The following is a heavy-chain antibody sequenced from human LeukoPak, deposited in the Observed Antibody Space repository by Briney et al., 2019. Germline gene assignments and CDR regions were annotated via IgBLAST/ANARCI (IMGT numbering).Heavy chain of an antibody. CDR2: ISAYNGNT. J-gene: IGHJ5*02. Sequence: GASVTVSCKASGYTFTSYGISWVRQAPGQGLEWMGWISAYNGNTNYAQKLQGRVTMTTDTSTSTAYMELRSLRSDDTAVYYCARGAVYSSSWYWGNWFDPWGQGTLVTVSS. D-gene: IGHD6-13*01. V-gene: IGHV1-18*01. CDR3: ARGAVYSSSWYWGNWFDP. CDR1: GYTFTSYG.